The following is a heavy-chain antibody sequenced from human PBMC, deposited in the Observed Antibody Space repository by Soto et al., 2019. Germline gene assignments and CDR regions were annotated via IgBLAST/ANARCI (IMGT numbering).Heavy chain of an antibody. CDR1: GYIFSNYG. D-gene: IGHD7-27*01. Sequence: QVQLVESGGGVVQPGRSLRLSCAASGYIFSNYGIHWVRQAPGQWLEGVAVTSYDGSRKYYADSVKGRFTISKDKSKNTAYLQINSLKIDDTAVYYCAKWGLSGHGMDVWGQGTTVTVSS. J-gene: IGHJ6*02. CDR3: AKWGLSGHGMDV. V-gene: IGHV3-30*18. CDR2: TSYDGSRK.